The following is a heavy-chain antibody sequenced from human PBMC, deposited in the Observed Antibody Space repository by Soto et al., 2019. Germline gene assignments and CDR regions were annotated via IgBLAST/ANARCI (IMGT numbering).Heavy chain of an antibody. CDR2: ISSSSSTI. CDR1: GFTFSSYS. J-gene: IGHJ4*02. CDR3: VSFGKHYDFWSGYQVFSDY. Sequence: EVQLVESGGGLVQPGGSLRLSCAASGFTFSSYSMNWVRQAPGKGLEWVSYISSSSSTIYYADSVKGRFTISRDNAKNSLYLQMNSLRAEDMAVYYCVSFGKHYDFWSGYQVFSDYWGQRTLVTVSS. D-gene: IGHD3-3*01. V-gene: IGHV3-48*01.